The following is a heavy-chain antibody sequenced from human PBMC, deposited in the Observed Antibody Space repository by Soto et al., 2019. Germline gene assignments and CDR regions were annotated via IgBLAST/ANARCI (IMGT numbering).Heavy chain of an antibody. Sequence: SETLSLTCTVSGGSISPYYWSWIRQPPGKGLEWVGYIYYSGRTYYNTSLKSRVTISIETAKNQFSLTLSSVTAADTAVYYCGRDKITGLFCYWGQGTLVTVSS. D-gene: IGHD2-8*02. CDR1: GGSISPYY. J-gene: IGHJ4*02. CDR2: IYYSGRT. CDR3: GRDKITGLFCY. V-gene: IGHV4-59*12.